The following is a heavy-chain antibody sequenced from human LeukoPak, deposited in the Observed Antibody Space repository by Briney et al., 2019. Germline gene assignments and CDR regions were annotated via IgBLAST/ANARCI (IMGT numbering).Heavy chain of an antibody. CDR1: GFTFSIYE. CDR3: ARDGVVAPATIGIDY. J-gene: IGHJ4*02. Sequence: GGSLRLSCAASGFTFSIYEMNWVRQAPGKGLEWVSYISSTDNTKYYADSVKGRFTISRDNAKNSLFLQMNSLRVEDTAIYYCARDGVVAPATIGIDYWGQGTLVSVSS. V-gene: IGHV3-48*03. D-gene: IGHD2-21*02. CDR2: ISSTDNTK.